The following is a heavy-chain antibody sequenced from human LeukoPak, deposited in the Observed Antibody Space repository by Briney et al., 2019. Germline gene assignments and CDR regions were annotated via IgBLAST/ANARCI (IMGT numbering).Heavy chain of an antibody. J-gene: IGHJ4*02. CDR2: MNPNSGNT. D-gene: IGHD3-10*01. V-gene: IGHV1-8*03. CDR3: ARGRGSGSYYSY. Sequence: ASVKVSCKASEYTFTDYYIHWVRQATGQGLEWMGWMNPNSGNTGYAQKFQGRVTITRNTSISTAYMELSSLRSEDTAVYYCARGRGSGSYYSYWGQGTLVTVSS. CDR1: EYTFTDYY.